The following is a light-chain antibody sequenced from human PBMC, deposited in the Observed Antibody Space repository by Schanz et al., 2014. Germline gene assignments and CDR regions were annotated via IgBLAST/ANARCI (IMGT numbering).Light chain of an antibody. Sequence: QSVLTQPPSASGTPGQRVTISCSGGSSNIGNNRVNWYQQLPGTAPKLLIYDNNQRPSGVPDRFSGSKSGSTASLTVSGLQAEDEADYWCSSFTSSSSVVFGGGTKVTVL. J-gene: IGLJ2*01. V-gene: IGLV1-44*01. CDR2: DNN. CDR3: SSFTSSSSVV. CDR1: SSNIGNNR.